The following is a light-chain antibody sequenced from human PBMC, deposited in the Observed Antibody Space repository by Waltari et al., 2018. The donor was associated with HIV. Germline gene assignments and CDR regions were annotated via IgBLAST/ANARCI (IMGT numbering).Light chain of an antibody. CDR1: SSNIGSNT. CDR3: AAWDDSLGGVV. Sequence: QSVLPQPPSASGPPGQRVTISCSGSSSNIGSNTVNWYQQLPGPAPKVLAYSNNQRPSGVPDRFSGSKSGTSASLAISGLQAEDEADYYCAAWDDSLGGVVFGGGTKLAVL. V-gene: IGLV1-44*01. CDR2: SNN. J-gene: IGLJ3*02.